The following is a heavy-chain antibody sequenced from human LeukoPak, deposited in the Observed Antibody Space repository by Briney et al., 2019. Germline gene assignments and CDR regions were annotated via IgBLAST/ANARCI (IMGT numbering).Heavy chain of an antibody. CDR3: ARHGKKGYSNYGNFDY. CDR1: GGSISSAGSYY. Sequence: SETLSLTCTLSGGSISSAGSYYWGWIRQPPGKGLEWIGSMSHSGSTYYNPSLKSRVTISVDTSKNQFSLKLSSVTAADTAVYYCARHGKKGYSNYGNFDYWGQGTLVTVSS. J-gene: IGHJ4*02. V-gene: IGHV4-39*01. CDR2: MSHSGST. D-gene: IGHD4-11*01.